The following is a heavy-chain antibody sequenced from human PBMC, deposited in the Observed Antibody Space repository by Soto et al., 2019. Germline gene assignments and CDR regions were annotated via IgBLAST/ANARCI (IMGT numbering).Heavy chain of an antibody. Sequence: QITLKESGPTLVKPTQTLTLTCTFSGFSLSTSGVGVGWIRQPPGKALEWLALIYWDDDKRYSPSLKSRLTITKDTSKNQVVLTMTNMDPVDTATYYCALTPAGQWRRDALWYFDLWGRGTLVTVSS. CDR3: ALTPAGQWRRDALWYFDL. D-gene: IGHD6-19*01. V-gene: IGHV2-5*02. CDR2: IYWDDDK. CDR1: GFSLSTSGVG. J-gene: IGHJ2*01.